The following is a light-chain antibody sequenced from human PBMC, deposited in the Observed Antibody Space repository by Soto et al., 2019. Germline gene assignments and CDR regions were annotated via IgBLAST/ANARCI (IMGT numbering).Light chain of an antibody. CDR2: GAS. J-gene: IGKJ1*01. V-gene: IGKV1-39*01. CDR3: QHNYSTPPT. Sequence: DIQMTQSPSSLSASVGDRVSLTCRASQTVGTNINWYQQKPGKAPKVLIYGASTLQGGVPSRFSGSGSGTDFTLTISSLQHEDFATYFCQHNYSTPPTFGQGTKVE. CDR1: QTVGTN.